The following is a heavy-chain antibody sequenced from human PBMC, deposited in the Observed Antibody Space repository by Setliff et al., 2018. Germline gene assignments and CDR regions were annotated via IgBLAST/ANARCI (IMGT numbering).Heavy chain of an antibody. CDR2: LHTSGST. J-gene: IGHJ5*02. V-gene: IGHV4-61*02. CDR1: GGSLNSGGYY. Sequence: SETLSLTCAVSGGSLNSGGYYWSWIRQSTERGLEWLGRLHTSGSTTYNPALNSRVTISVDTSTNQFSLRLTSLTAADTAVYFRARDNTILGATDHWGQGTLVTVSS. D-gene: IGHD1-26*01. CDR3: ARDNTILGATDH.